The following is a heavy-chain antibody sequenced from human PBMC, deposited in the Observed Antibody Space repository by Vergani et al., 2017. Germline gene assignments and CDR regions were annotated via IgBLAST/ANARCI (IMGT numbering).Heavy chain of an antibody. Sequence: VQLVESGGGLVKPGGSLRLSCAASGFTFSNAWMSWVRQAPGKGLEWVAVISYDGSNKYYADSVKGRFTISRDNSKNTLYLQMNSLRAEDTAVYYCAKVSHDYVQGDAFDIWGQGTMVTVSS. J-gene: IGHJ3*02. CDR3: AKVSHDYVQGDAFDI. CDR1: GFTFSNAW. CDR2: ISYDGSNK. V-gene: IGHV3-30*18. D-gene: IGHD3-16*01.